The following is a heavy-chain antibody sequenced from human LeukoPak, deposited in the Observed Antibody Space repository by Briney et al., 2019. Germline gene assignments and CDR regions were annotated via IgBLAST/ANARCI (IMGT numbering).Heavy chain of an antibody. V-gene: IGHV3-74*01. J-gene: IGHJ4*02. Sequence: GGSLRLSCAASGFTLSTYWMHWVRQAPGKGLVWVSHITSDGSRTNYADSVKGRFTISRDKAKNTLYLQMNSLRVEDTAVYYCATDAVGARPSYWGQGTLVTVSS. CDR1: GFTLSTYW. CDR3: ATDAVGARPSY. CDR2: ITSDGSRT. D-gene: IGHD1-26*01.